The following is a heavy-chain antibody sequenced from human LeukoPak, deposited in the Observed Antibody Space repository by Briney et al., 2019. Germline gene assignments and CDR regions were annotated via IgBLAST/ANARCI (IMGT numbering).Heavy chain of an antibody. CDR1: GFSFSSYD. V-gene: IGHV3-23*01. Sequence: GGSLRLSCAASGFSFSSYDMSWVRQAPGKGLEWVSGIRTSGDSTYYADSVKGRVTISRDNSRDTLNLQMNSLRAEDTAVYYCAKGLFDSSGYSEHFDYWGQGTQVTVSS. J-gene: IGHJ4*02. CDR3: AKGLFDSSGYSEHFDY. D-gene: IGHD3-22*01. CDR2: IRTSGDST.